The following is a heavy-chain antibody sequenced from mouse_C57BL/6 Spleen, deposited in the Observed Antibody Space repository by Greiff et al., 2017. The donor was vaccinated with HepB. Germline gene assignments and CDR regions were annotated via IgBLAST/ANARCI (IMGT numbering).Heavy chain of an antibody. CDR2: IHPNRGST. CDR1: GYTFTSYW. Sequence: QVQLQQPGAELVKPGASVKLSCKASGYTFTSYWMHWVKQRPGHGLAWIGMIHPNRGSTNYNEKFKSKATLTVDKSSSTAYMQLSSLTSEDSAVYYCARWGTVVATRYWGQGTTLTVSS. J-gene: IGHJ2*01. V-gene: IGHV1-64*01. CDR3: ARWGTVVATRY. D-gene: IGHD1-1*01.